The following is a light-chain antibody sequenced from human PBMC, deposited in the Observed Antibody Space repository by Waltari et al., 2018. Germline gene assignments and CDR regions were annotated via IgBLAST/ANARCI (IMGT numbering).Light chain of an antibody. CDR3: QQYNNWPLLYT. Sequence: EIVMTQSPATLSVSPGERATLSCRASQSVSSNLAWYQQKPGQAPRLLIYGASTRANGIPARFSGSGSGTEFTLTISSLQSEDFAVYYCQQYNNWPLLYTFGQGTKLEIK. J-gene: IGKJ2*01. CDR2: GAS. V-gene: IGKV3-15*01. CDR1: QSVSSN.